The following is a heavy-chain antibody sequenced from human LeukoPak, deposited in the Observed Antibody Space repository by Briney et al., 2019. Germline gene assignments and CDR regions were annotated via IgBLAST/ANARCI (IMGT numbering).Heavy chain of an antibody. D-gene: IGHD2-21*01. Sequence: SETLSLTCTVSGGSISSGDYYWSWIRQPPGKGLEWIGYIYYSGSTYYNPSLKSRVTISVDTSKNQFSLKLSSVTAADTAVYYCARDAGIPYCGGDCYPDYWGQGTLVTVSS. CDR1: GGSISSGDYY. CDR3: ARDAGIPYCGGDCYPDY. J-gene: IGHJ4*02. V-gene: IGHV4-30-4*08. CDR2: IYYSGST.